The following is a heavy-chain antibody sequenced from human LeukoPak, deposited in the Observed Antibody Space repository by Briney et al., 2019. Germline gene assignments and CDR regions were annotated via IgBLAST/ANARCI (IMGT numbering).Heavy chain of an antibody. CDR1: GASVSRSIYY. J-gene: IGHJ3*02. D-gene: IGHD5-24*01. V-gene: IGHV4-39*07. CDR3: AREGGDGYTSGAFDI. Sequence: PSETLSLTCTFSGASVSRSIYYWGWIRQPPGKGLEWIGSFYYSGTTYYNPSLKSRVTISVDTSKNQFSLKLSSVTAADTAVYYCAREGGDGYTSGAFDIWGQGTMVTASS. CDR2: FYYSGTT.